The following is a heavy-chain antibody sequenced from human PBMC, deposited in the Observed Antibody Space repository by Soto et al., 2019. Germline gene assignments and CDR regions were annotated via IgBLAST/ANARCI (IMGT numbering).Heavy chain of an antibody. D-gene: IGHD4-17*01. Sequence: QVQLVQSGAEVKKPGASVKVSCKASGYTFTSYYMYWVRQAPGQGLEWVGIINPSGGSISYTQKFQGRVTMTRDTSTSTVYMELSSLRSEDTAVYYCARDKYGDYGLIDYWGQGTLVTVSS. CDR1: GYTFTSYY. V-gene: IGHV1-46*03. CDR3: ARDKYGDYGLIDY. J-gene: IGHJ4*02. CDR2: INPSGGSI.